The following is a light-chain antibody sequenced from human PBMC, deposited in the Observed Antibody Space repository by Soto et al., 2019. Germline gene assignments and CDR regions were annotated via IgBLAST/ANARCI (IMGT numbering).Light chain of an antibody. CDR1: SSNLGAGYD. CDR2: GNR. J-gene: IGLJ3*02. CDR3: QAYDYSLTASV. V-gene: IGLV1-40*01. Sequence: QSVLTQPPSVSGAPGQRVTISCTGNSSNLGAGYDVNWYQQRPGAAPKLDIFGNRNRPSVVPERFSGSKSGTSASLTITGLQTEDEADYYCQAYDYSLTASVFGGGTKVTVL.